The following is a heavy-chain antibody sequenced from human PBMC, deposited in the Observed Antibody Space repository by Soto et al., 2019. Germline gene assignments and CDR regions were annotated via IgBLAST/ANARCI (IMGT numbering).Heavy chain of an antibody. Sequence: GGSLILSWAASGFTFSNCSMSWVRQAPGKGLEWVSSIRGSGGSTQYADSVKGRFTISRDNSKNTLYLQMNSLRAEDTAVYYCAKERTYYYGSGNYHHYGMDVWGQGTTVTVSS. J-gene: IGHJ6*02. CDR2: IRGSGGST. CDR3: AKERTYYYGSGNYHHYGMDV. D-gene: IGHD3-10*01. CDR1: GFTFSNCS. V-gene: IGHV3-23*01.